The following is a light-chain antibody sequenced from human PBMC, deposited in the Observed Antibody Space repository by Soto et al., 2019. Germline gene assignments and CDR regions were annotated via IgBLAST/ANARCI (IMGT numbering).Light chain of an antibody. Sequence: DIQMTQSPSSLSASVGDRITISCQASQGISRELNWYQQKPGKGPELLIYGASHLHTGVPSRFSGSASTSGPRTHFSLTITALQPEDVATYYCQQYRSLPLTFGGGTKVEI. CDR3: QQYRSLPLT. J-gene: IGKJ4*01. CDR1: QGISRE. CDR2: GAS. V-gene: IGKV1-33*01.